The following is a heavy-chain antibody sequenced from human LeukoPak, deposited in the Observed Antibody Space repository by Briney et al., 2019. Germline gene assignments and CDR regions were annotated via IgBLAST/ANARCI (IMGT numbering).Heavy chain of an antibody. J-gene: IGHJ6*02. CDR1: GGTFSSYA. D-gene: IGHD3-10*01. V-gene: IGHV1-69*13. CDR3: ASSMVRGVWEDV. CDR2: IIPIFGTA. Sequence: GASVKVSCKASGGTFSSYAISWVRQAPGQGLEWMGGIIPIFGTANYAQKFQGRVTITADESTSTAYMELSSLRSEDMAVYYCASSMVRGVWEDVWGQGTTVTVSS.